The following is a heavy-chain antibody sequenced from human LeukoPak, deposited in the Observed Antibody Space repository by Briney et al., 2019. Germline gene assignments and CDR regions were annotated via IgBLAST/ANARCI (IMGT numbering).Heavy chain of an antibody. CDR2: IYPGDSDT. D-gene: IGHD2-2*01. J-gene: IGHJ4*02. CDR3: ARRQGCSSTSCPPDS. V-gene: IGHV5-51*01. CDR1: GYSFTTYW. Sequence: GESLKISCRGSGYSFTTYWIGWGRQMPGKGLEWRGNIYPGDSDTRYSPSFQGQVTMSADKSINTAYLQWSSLKASDTAMYYCARRQGCSSTSCPPDSWGQGTLVTVSS.